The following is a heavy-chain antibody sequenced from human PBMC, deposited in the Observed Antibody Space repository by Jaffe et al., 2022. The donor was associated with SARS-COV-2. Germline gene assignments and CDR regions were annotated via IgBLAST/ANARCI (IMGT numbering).Heavy chain of an antibody. Sequence: EVQLVESGGGLVQPGRSLRLSCAASGFTFDDYAMHWVRQAPGKGLEWVSGISWNSGSIGYADSVKGRFTISRDNAKNSLYLQMNSLRAEDTALYYCAKDMYAAYSNYFYYYYGMDVWGQGTTVTVSS. CDR1: GFTFDDYA. D-gene: IGHD4-4*01. J-gene: IGHJ6*02. V-gene: IGHV3-9*01. CDR2: ISWNSGSI. CDR3: AKDMYAAYSNYFYYYYGMDV.